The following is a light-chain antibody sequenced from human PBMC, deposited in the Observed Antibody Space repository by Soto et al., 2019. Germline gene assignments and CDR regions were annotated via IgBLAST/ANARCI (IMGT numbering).Light chain of an antibody. CDR2: GAS. Sequence: ENVLTQFPGTLSLSPGDRATLSCRASQSLISDSLAWYQQKPGQAPRLLVYGASSRANGIPDRFSGSGSGTDFTLTISRMEPEEFAVYYWHQYGSSPFTFGVGTKLDIK. CDR3: HQYGSSPFT. CDR1: QSLISDS. V-gene: IGKV3-20*01. J-gene: IGKJ4*01.